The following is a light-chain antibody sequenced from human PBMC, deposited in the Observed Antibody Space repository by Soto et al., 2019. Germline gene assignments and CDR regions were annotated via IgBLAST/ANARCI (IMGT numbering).Light chain of an antibody. CDR1: QSLLSSNGYNY. CDR3: MKALQPPPT. Sequence: DIVMTQSPLSLPVTPGEPASISCRSTQSLLSSNGYNYVDWYLQKPGQSPQLLIYLGSNRASGVPDRFSGSGSGNDFTLRINRAEAEDVGFYHLMKALQPPPTFGQGPQVEIK. CDR2: LGS. V-gene: IGKV2-28*01. J-gene: IGKJ1*01.